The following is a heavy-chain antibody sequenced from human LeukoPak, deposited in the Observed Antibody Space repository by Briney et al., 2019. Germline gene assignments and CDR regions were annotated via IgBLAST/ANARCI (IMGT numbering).Heavy chain of an antibody. Sequence: GGSLRLSCAASGFTFSSYAMHWIRQAPGKGLEWVSDIGSSSRHTNYADSVKGRFTISRDNAKNLLYLQMKSLRVEDTAVYYCAREGTPWGSGSYPGYWGQGTLVTVSS. CDR2: IGSSSRHT. V-gene: IGHV3-11*05. D-gene: IGHD3-10*01. CDR3: AREGTPWGSGSYPGY. J-gene: IGHJ4*02. CDR1: GFTFSSYA.